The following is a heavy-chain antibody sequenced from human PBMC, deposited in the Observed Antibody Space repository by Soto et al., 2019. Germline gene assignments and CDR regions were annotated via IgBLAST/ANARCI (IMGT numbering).Heavy chain of an antibody. V-gene: IGHV3-30*18. CDR2: ISYDGSNK. CDR1: GFTFSSYG. Sequence: GGSLRLSCAASGFTFSSYGMHWVRQAPGRGLEWVALISYDGSNKYYEDSVKGRFTISRDNSKNTLYLQMNSLRAEDTAVYYCAKLYPAGTETYLGGFDYWRLGALVTVSS. CDR3: AKLYPAGTETYLGGFDY. J-gene: IGHJ4*02. D-gene: IGHD7-27*01.